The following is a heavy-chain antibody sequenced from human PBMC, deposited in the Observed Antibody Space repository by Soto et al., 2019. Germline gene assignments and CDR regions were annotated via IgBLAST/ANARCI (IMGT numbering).Heavy chain of an antibody. CDR3: ARAADFYGSGSYNYYFDY. V-gene: IGHV4-59*01. CDR2: VYYSGST. J-gene: IGHJ4*02. CDR1: GGSISRNY. D-gene: IGHD3-10*01. Sequence: SETLSLTCTISGGSISRNYWTWIRQPPGKGLEWIGYVYYSGSTNYNPSLKSRVTISVDTSKNQFSLKVKSMTAADTAVYYCARAADFYGSGSYNYYFDYWGQGTLVTVSS.